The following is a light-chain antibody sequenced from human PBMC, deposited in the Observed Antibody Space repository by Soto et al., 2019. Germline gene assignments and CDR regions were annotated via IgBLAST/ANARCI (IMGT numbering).Light chain of an antibody. J-gene: IGLJ2*01. CDR1: RPNIGSNT. V-gene: IGLV1-44*01. Sequence: QSVLTQPPSASGTPGQRVTMSCSGSRPNIGSNTVNWYQQLAGTAPKVLIYSNDQRPSGVPDRFSGSKSGTSASLAISGLQSEDEADYYCAAWDDSLKVVVFGGGTKLTVL. CDR2: SND. CDR3: AAWDDSLKVVV.